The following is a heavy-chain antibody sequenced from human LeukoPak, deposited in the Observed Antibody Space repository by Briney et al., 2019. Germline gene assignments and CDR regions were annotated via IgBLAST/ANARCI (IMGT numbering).Heavy chain of an antibody. V-gene: IGHV3-48*03. CDR2: ITSSGSTI. Sequence: GGSLRLSCAASGFTFSIYEMNWVRQAPGKGLEGVSYITSSGSTIYYADSVKGRFTISRDNAKNSLYLQMNSLRAEDTAVYYCARSSPGIAAAGANNYWGQGTLVTVSS. CDR1: GFTFSIYE. J-gene: IGHJ4*02. D-gene: IGHD6-13*01. CDR3: ARSSPGIAAAGANNY.